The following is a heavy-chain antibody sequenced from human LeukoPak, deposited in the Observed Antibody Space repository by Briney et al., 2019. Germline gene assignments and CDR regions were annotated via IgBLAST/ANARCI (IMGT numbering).Heavy chain of an antibody. CDR2: IYYSGST. CDR1: GGSISSSDYY. D-gene: IGHD3-10*01. Sequence: SETLSLTCTVSGGSISSSDYYWGWVCQPPGKGLEWIGNIYYSGSTYYNPSLKSRVTISVDTSKNQFSLKLSSVTAADTAVYYCARRVFASGRQDYWGQGTLVTVSS. V-gene: IGHV4-39*01. J-gene: IGHJ4*02. CDR3: ARRVFASGRQDY.